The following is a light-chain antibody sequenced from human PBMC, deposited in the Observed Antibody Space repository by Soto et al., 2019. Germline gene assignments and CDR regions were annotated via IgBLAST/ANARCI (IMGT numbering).Light chain of an antibody. CDR2: SAS. Sequence: EVVLTQSPGTLSLSPGERVTLSCRASQSLASSYLAWYQQKPGRAPRLLFYSASSRATGIPDRFSGSGSGTDFTLTISRLEPEDFAVYYCHHFGSLPETFGQGTNVE. CDR3: HHFGSLPET. V-gene: IGKV3-20*01. CDR1: QSLASSY. J-gene: IGKJ1*01.